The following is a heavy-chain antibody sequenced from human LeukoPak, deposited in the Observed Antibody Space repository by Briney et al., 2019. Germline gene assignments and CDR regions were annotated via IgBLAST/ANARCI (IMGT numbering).Heavy chain of an antibody. V-gene: IGHV3-7*01. D-gene: IGHD5-12*01. CDR2: IKQDGSEK. J-gene: IGHJ4*02. CDR1: GFTFSSYW. Sequence: GGSLRLSCAASGFTFSSYWMSWVRQAPGKGLEWVANIKQDGSEKYYVDSVRGRSTISRDNAKNSLYLQMNSLRAEDTAVYYCARGDWLPLPYAFDHWGQGTLVTVSS. CDR3: ARGDWLPLPYAFDH.